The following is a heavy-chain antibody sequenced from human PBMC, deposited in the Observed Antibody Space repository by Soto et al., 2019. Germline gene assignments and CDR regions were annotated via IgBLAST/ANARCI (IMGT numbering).Heavy chain of an antibody. V-gene: IGHV3-74*01. CDR2: LNSDGSST. J-gene: IGHJ6*02. D-gene: IGHD3-3*01. Sequence: GGSLRLSCAASGFTFSSYWMHWVRQAPGKGLVWVSRLNSDGSSTSYADSVKGRFTISRDNAKNTLYLQMNSLGAEDTAVYYCARGGGRFSPHIYYYYGMDVWGQGTTVTVSS. CDR3: ARGGGRFSPHIYYYYGMDV. CDR1: GFTFSSYW.